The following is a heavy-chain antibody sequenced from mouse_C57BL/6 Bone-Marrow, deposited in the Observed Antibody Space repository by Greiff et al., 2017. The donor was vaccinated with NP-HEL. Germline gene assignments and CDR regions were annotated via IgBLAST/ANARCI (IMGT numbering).Heavy chain of an antibody. CDR2: IDPENGDT. J-gene: IGHJ4*01. CDR3: TTFDYDGGAYAMDY. V-gene: IGHV14-4*01. CDR1: GFNIKDDY. D-gene: IGHD2-4*01. Sequence: EVKLVESGAELVRPGASVKLSCTASGFNIKDDYMHWVKQRPEQGLEWIGWIDPENGDTEYASKFQGKATITADTSSNTAYLQLSSLTSEDTAVYYCTTFDYDGGAYAMDYWGQGTSVTVSS.